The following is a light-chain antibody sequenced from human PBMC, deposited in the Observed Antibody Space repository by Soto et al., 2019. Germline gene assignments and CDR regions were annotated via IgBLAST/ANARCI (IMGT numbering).Light chain of an antibody. J-gene: IGKJ4*01. V-gene: IGKV3-20*01. CDR2: GAS. Sequence: EIVLTQSPGTLSLSPGERATLSCRASQSVSSSYLAWYQQKPGQAPRLLIYGASSRATGIPDRFSGSGSGTDFSLTNSRLEPEDFAVYSCQQCGSSPLTFGGGTKVEIK. CDR3: QQCGSSPLT. CDR1: QSVSSSY.